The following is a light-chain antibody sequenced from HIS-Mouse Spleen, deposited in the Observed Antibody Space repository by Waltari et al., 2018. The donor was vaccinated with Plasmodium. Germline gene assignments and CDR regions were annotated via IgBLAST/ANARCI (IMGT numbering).Light chain of an antibody. CDR3: SSYTSSSTLV. CDR1: SSDVGGYNY. Sequence: QSALTQPASVSGSPGQSITIPCTGTSSDVGGYNYVSWYQQHPGKATKLMIYDVSNRPPGVSHRFSGSKSGHTASLTISGLQAEDEADYYCSSYTSSSTLVFGGGTKLTVL. CDR2: DVS. J-gene: IGLJ2*01. V-gene: IGLV2-14*03.